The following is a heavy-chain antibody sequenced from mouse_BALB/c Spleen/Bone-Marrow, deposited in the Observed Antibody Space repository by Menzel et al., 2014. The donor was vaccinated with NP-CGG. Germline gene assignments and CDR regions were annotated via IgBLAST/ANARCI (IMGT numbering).Heavy chain of an antibody. V-gene: IGHV4-1*02. CDR3: ARPDYYGYLNY. CDR2: INPDSRTI. CDR1: GFDFSRYW. Sequence: EVKLQESGGGLVQPGGSLKLSCAASGFDFSRYWMSWVRQAPGKGLEWIGEINPDSRTINCSPSLKDKFIISRDNAKNTLYLRLNKVRSEDTALYYCARPDYYGYLNYWGQGTTLTVSS. D-gene: IGHD1-1*01. J-gene: IGHJ2*01.